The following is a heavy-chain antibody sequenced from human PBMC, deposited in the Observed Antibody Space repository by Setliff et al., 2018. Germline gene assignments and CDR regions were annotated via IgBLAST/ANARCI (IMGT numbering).Heavy chain of an antibody. Sequence: PGGSLRLSCAASGSTFSDHYMNWVRQAPGKGLEWISYISSSSSIIYYADSVKGRFTISRDNAKNSLYLQMNSLRAEDTAVYYCASGPIAAADRDYWGQGTLVTVSS. J-gene: IGHJ1*01. CDR3: ASGPIAAADRDY. D-gene: IGHD6-13*01. CDR1: GSTFSDHY. CDR2: ISSSSSII. V-gene: IGHV3-48*01.